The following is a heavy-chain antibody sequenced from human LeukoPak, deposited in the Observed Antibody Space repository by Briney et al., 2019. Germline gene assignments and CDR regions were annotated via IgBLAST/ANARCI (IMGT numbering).Heavy chain of an antibody. CDR3: GGDPNGDYIGAFDF. CDR1: GFTFRKYW. Sequence: GGSLRLSCAASGFTFRKYWLHWVRQAPGKGLVWVSRINPDDGSTSYADSVKGRFTISRDNAKSTLYLQMNSLRADDTAVYYCGGDPNGDYIGAFDFWGPGTMVAVSS. V-gene: IGHV3-74*01. J-gene: IGHJ3*01. D-gene: IGHD4-17*01. CDR2: INPDDGST.